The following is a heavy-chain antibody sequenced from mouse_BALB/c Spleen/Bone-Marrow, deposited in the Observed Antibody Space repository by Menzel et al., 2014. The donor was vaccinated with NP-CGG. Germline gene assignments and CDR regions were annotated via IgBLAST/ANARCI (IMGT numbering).Heavy chain of an antibody. CDR2: IWGDGST. J-gene: IGHJ4*01. CDR1: GFSLXGYG. V-gene: IGHV2-6-7*01. Sequence: VQLQESGPGLVAPSQSLSITCTVSGFSLXGYGVSWVRQSPGKGLEWLGMIWGDGSTDYNSALKSRLSISKDNSKSQVFLKMNSLQTDDTARYYCARDSFLITRALDYWGQGTSVTVSS. CDR3: ARDSFLITRALDY. D-gene: IGHD2-4*01.